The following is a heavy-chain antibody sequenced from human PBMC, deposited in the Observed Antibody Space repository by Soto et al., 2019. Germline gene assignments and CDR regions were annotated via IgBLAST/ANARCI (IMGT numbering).Heavy chain of an antibody. CDR1: GFTFSSYA. CDR3: ARDEGYSGYLDY. Sequence: QVQLVESGGGVVQPGRSLRLSCAASGFTFSSYAMHWVRQAPGKGLEWVAVISYDGSNKYYADSVKGRFTISRDNSKNTLYLQMNSLRAEDTAVYYCARDEGYSGYLDYWGQGTLVTVSS. CDR2: ISYDGSNK. D-gene: IGHD5-12*01. J-gene: IGHJ4*02. V-gene: IGHV3-30-3*01.